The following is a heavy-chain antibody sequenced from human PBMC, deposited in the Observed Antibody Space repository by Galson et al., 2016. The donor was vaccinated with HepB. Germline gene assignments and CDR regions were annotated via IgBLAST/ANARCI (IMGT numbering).Heavy chain of an antibody. CDR3: AREMHVAAAAAFDF. CDR1: GFTFRSHG. J-gene: IGHJ4*02. D-gene: IGHD6-13*01. V-gene: IGHV3-30*03. Sequence: SLRLSCAASGFTFRSHGMHWVRQAPGKGLEWVAVISYDASNRIYIDSVKGRLTISRDNSKNILELQMNSVRADDTAVYYCAREMHVAAAAAFDFWGRGTLVTVPS. CDR2: ISYDASNR.